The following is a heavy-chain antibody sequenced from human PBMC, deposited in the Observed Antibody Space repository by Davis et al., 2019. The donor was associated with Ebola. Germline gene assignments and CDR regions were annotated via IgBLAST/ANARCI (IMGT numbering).Heavy chain of an antibody. CDR3: TTRLVNHFDH. Sequence: PGGSLRLSCAASGFTFSSYTLNWVRQAPGKGLEWVSTIGDGSRDTHYADSVKGRFTISRDDSKSTVFLQMNALRAEDTALYYCTTRLVNHFDHWGQGTLVTVSS. D-gene: IGHD6-19*01. CDR1: GFTFSSYT. J-gene: IGHJ4*02. V-gene: IGHV3-23*01. CDR2: IGDGSRDT.